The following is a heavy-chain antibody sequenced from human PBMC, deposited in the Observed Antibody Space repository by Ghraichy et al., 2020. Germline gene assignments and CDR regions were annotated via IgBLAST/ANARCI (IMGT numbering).Heavy chain of an antibody. CDR3: AKADSSSWLYWYFDL. CDR1: GFTFSSYA. V-gene: IGHV3-23*01. J-gene: IGHJ2*01. CDR2: ISGSGGST. Sequence: GGSLRLSCAASGFTFSSYAMSWVRQAPGKGLEWVSAISGSGGSTYYADSVKGRFTISRDNSKNTLYLQMNSLRAEDTAVYYCAKADSSSWLYWYFDLWGRGTLVTVSS. D-gene: IGHD6-13*01.